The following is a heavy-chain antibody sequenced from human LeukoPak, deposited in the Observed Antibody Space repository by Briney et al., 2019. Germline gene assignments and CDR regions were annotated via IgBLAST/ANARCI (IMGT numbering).Heavy chain of an antibody. CDR2: IGAYNGNT. D-gene: IGHD5-24*01. V-gene: IGHV1-18*01. Sequence: ASVKVSCKASGYTFTSYGISWVRQAPGQGLEWMGWIGAYNGNTNYAQKLQGRVTMTTDTSTSTAYMELRSLRSDDTAVYYCARGSEIRNYYYYYYMDVWGKGTTVTVSS. CDR1: GYTFTSYG. J-gene: IGHJ6*03. CDR3: ARGSEIRNYYYYYYMDV.